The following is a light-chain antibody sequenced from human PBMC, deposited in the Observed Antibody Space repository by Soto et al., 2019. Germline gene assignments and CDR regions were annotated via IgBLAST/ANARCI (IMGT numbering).Light chain of an antibody. CDR1: SGHSSYI. J-gene: IGLJ3*02. CDR2: LEGSGSY. Sequence: QSVLTQSSSASASLGSSVKLTCTLSSGHSSYIIAWHQQQTGKAPRYLMKLEGSGSYNKGSGVPDRFSGSSSGADRYLTISNLQFEDEADYYCETWDSNIWVFGGGTKLTLL. V-gene: IGLV4-60*02. CDR3: ETWDSNIWV.